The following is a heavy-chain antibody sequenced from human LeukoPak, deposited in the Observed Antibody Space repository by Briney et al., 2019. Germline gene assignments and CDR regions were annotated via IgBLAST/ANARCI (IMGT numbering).Heavy chain of an antibody. D-gene: IGHD2-2*01. CDR1: GGSISSYY. V-gene: IGHV4-4*07. CDR2: IYTSGST. CDR3: ARGLCSSTSCYGGFGDRGYYYYYMDV. Sequence: SETLSLTCTVSGGSISSYYWSWLRQPAGKGLEWIGRIYTSGSTNYNPSLKSRVTMSVDTSKNQFSLKLSSVTAADTAVYYCARGLCSSTSCYGGFGDRGYYYYYMDVWGKGTTVTVSS. J-gene: IGHJ6*03.